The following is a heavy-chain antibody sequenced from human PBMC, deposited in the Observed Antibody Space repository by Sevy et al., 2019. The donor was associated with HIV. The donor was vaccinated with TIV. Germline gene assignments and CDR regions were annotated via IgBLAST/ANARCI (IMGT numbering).Heavy chain of an antibody. CDR1: GFTFSSYS. V-gene: IGHV3-21*01. CDR2: ISSSSSYI. Sequence: GGSLRLSCAASGFTFSSYSMNWVRQAPGKGLEWVSSISSSSSYIYYADSVKGRFTIARDKAKNSLYLQMNSLRAEDTAVYYCARVGYYGSGSYGSAFDIWGQGTMVTVSS. CDR3: ARVGYYGSGSYGSAFDI. D-gene: IGHD3-10*01. J-gene: IGHJ3*02.